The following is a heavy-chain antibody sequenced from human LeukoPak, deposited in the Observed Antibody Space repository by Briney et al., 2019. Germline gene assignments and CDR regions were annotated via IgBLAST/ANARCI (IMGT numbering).Heavy chain of an antibody. CDR2: ISNSGTII. V-gene: IGHV3-11*01. J-gene: IGHJ3*02. D-gene: IGHD3-16*01. Sequence: PGGSLRLSCAASGFTFSDYYMSWIRQAPGKGLEWVSYISNSGTIINYADSMKGRFTISRDNAKNSVHLQMNSLRAEDTAVYYCARETLGVAAFDIWGQGTMVTVSS. CDR1: GFTFSDYY. CDR3: ARETLGVAAFDI.